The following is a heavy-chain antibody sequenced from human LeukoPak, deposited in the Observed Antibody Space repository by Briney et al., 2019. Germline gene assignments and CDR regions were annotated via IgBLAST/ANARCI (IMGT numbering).Heavy chain of an antibody. D-gene: IGHD6-19*01. Sequence: GGSPRLSCAASGFTFSSYSMNWVRQAPGKGLEWVSSISSSSSYIYYADSVKGRFTISRDNAKNSLYLQMNSLRAEDTAVYYCARGEVSSGWFYYWGQGTLVTVSS. V-gene: IGHV3-21*01. CDR3: ARGEVSSGWFYY. CDR1: GFTFSSYS. CDR2: ISSSSSYI. J-gene: IGHJ4*02.